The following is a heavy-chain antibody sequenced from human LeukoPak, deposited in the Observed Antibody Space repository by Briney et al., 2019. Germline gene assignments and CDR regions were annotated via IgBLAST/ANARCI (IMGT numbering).Heavy chain of an antibody. Sequence: PSETLSLPCTVSGGSISSGGSYWSWIRQHTGKGLEWIGYIDYSGTTYYNPSLKSRLTMSVDTSKNQFSLKLTSVTAADTAVYYCARDADSSGSHPHYWGPGTLVTVSS. J-gene: IGHJ4*02. CDR1: GGSISSGGSY. V-gene: IGHV4-31*03. CDR3: ARDADSSGSHPHY. D-gene: IGHD3-10*01. CDR2: IDYSGTT.